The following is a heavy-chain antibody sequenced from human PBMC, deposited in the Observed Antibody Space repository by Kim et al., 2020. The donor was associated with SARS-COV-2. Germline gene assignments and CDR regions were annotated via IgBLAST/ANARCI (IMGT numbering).Heavy chain of an antibody. V-gene: IGHV1-2*06. J-gene: IGHJ6*02. Sequence: ASVKVSCKASGYTFTGYYMHWVRQAPGQGLEWMGRINPNSGGTNYAQKFQGRVTMTRDTSISTAYMELSRLRSDDTAVYYCASLHSSSSVGMDVWGQGTTVTVSS. D-gene: IGHD6-6*01. CDR3: ASLHSSSSVGMDV. CDR1: GYTFTGYY. CDR2: INPNSGGT.